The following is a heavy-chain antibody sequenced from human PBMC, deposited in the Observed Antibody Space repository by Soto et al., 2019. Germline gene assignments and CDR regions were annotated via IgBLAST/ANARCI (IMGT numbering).Heavy chain of an antibody. D-gene: IGHD2-2*01. CDR2: IHHGGNI. V-gene: IGHV4-4*02. J-gene: IGHJ5*02. CDR1: GDPIIRTNW. CDR3: ARVRQDCSRTNSYQDT. Sequence: SETLSLTCAVSGDPIIRTNWWHWVRQSPDKGLEWIGEIHHGGNINYNPSLKSRVTISMDKSKNQFSLKLNSVTAADTAVYYCARVRQDCSRTNSYQDTWGKGTLATVSS.